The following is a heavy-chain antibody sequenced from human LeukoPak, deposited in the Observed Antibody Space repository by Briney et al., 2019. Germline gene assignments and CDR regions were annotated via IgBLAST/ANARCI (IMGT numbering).Heavy chain of an antibody. CDR3: ARGAYYYDN. Sequence: PGGSLRLSCAASGFIFSDYYMSWVRQAPGKGLEWVSYISSSGTIMYYGDSVKGRFTVSRDNTKNSLSLQMNSLRAEDTAVYYCARGAYYYDNRGQGTPVTVSS. CDR1: GFIFSDYY. J-gene: IGHJ4*02. V-gene: IGHV3-11*01. D-gene: IGHD2-21*01. CDR2: ISSSGTIM.